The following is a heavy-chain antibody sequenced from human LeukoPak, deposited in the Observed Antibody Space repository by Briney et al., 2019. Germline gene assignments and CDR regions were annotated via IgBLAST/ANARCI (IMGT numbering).Heavy chain of an antibody. J-gene: IGHJ5*02. CDR2: ISSSSSHI. CDR1: GFTFSSNS. CDR3: ARGGGPFDP. V-gene: IGHV3-21*01. Sequence: GGSLRLSCAASGFTFSSNSMNWVRQAPGKGLEWVSFISSSSSHIYYADSVKGRFTIFRDNAKNSLYLQMNSLRAEDTAVYYCARGGGPFDPWGQGTLVTVSS. D-gene: IGHD3-16*01.